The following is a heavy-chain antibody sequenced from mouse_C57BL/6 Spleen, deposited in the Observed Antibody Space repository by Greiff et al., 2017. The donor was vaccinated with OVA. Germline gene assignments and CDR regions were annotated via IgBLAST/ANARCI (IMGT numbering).Heavy chain of an antibody. Sequence: QVQLQQPGAELVKPGASVKLSCKASGYTFTSYWMHWVKQRPGQGLEWIGMIHPNSGSTNYNEKFKSKATLTVDKSSSTAYMQLSSLTSEDSAVYYCARGYGNLSYWYFDVWGTGTTVTVSS. CDR2: IHPNSGST. CDR1: GYTFTSYW. J-gene: IGHJ1*03. CDR3: ARGYGNLSYWYFDV. D-gene: IGHD2-10*02. V-gene: IGHV1-64*01.